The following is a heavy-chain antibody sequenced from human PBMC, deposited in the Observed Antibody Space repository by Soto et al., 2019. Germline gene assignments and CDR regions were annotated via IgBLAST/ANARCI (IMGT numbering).Heavy chain of an antibody. CDR2: ISNRGSSA. D-gene: IGHD2-2*01. CDR1: GFTFNDYA. CDR3: AKAFCDAATCFAWES. Sequence: EVHLVQSGGGLVQPGESLSLSCVASGFTFNDYAMHWLRQTPGKELEWVAAISNRGSSAYYADSVKGRFTISRDKSTNTLSLHMHTLRVEDTAVYFCAKAFCDAATCFAWESWGQGTPVAVSP. V-gene: IGHV3-23*04. J-gene: IGHJ4*02.